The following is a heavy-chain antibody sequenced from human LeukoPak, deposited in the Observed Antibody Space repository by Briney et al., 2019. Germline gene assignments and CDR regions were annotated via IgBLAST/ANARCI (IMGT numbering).Heavy chain of an antibody. J-gene: IGHJ3*01. CDR1: DYSISSGIY. D-gene: IGHD2-21*01. CDR3: ARVRHLVEAGTFDV. CDR2: VFHSATT. V-gene: IGHV4-38-2*02. Sequence: PSETLSLTCRVSDYSISSGIYWGWIRQPPGKGLGGIGSVFHSATTYYNPSLRSRVTISLDTSKSQFSLRLTSVTAADTAVDYCARVRHLVEAGTFDVWGQGTVVTVSS.